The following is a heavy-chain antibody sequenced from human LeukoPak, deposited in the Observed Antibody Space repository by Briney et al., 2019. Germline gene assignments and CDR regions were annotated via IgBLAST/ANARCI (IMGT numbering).Heavy chain of an antibody. D-gene: IGHD6-19*01. J-gene: IGHJ4*02. Sequence: GGSLRLSCAASGFIFSNSAMHWVRQAPGKGLEWVAVISYDGSNKYYADSVKGRFTISRDNSKNTLYLQMNSLRAEDAAVYYCAKDIEEWLVKGGGCFDYWGQGTLVTVSS. CDR3: AKDIEEWLVKGGGCFDY. V-gene: IGHV3-30*18. CDR2: ISYDGSNK. CDR1: GFIFSNSA.